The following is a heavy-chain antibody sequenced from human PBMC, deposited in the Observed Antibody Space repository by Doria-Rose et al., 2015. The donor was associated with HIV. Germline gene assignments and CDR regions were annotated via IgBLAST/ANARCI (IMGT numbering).Heavy chain of an antibody. Sequence: SGPVLVKPTETLTLTCTVSGVSLSSPGMGVSWIRQPPGKALEWLANLFSDDERSYKTSLKSRLTSSRGTSKCQVILTMTDMDPVDTATYYCARIQSSRWYHKYYFDFWGQGTLVIVSA. CDR2: LFSDDER. CDR3: ARIQSSRWYHKYYFDF. CDR1: GVSLSSPGMG. V-gene: IGHV2-26*01. D-gene: IGHD6-13*01. J-gene: IGHJ4*02.